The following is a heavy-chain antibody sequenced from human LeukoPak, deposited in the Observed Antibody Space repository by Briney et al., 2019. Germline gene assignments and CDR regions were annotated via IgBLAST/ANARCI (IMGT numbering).Heavy chain of an antibody. Sequence: ASVKVSCKASGYTFTDYYIHWVRQAPGQGLEWMGWINPNSGNIKYGQKFQGRVTMTRDTAINTAYMELSGLRSDDTAFYYCATLQSCSGGTCYANWLDPWGQGTLVTVSS. J-gene: IGHJ5*02. CDR3: ATLQSCSGGTCYANWLDP. V-gene: IGHV1-2*02. CDR1: GYTFTDYY. CDR2: INPNSGNI. D-gene: IGHD2-15*01.